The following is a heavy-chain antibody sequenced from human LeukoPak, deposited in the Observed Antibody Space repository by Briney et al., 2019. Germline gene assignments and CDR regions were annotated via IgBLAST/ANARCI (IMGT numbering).Heavy chain of an antibody. CDR1: GGSISSYY. D-gene: IGHD2-2*01. CDR3: ARGRGYCSSTSCHNFDY. CDR2: IYYSGST. J-gene: IGHJ4*02. Sequence: SETLSLTCTVSGGSISSYYWSWIRQPPGKGLEWIGYIYYSGSTNYNPSLKSRITISVDTSKNQFSLKLSSVTAADTAVYYCARGRGYCSSTSCHNFDYWGQGTLVTVSS. V-gene: IGHV4-59*01.